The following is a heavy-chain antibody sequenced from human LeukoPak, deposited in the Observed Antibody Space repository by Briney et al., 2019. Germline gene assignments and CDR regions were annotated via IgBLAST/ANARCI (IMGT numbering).Heavy chain of an antibody. D-gene: IGHD3-10*01. Sequence: PSETLSLTCTVSGGSISSYYWSWIRQPAGKGLEWIGRIYTSGSTNCNPSLKSRVTISVDKSKNQFSLKLSSVTAADTAVYYCARDPGYGSGRYAGIYYYMDVWGKGTTVTVSS. J-gene: IGHJ6*03. CDR3: ARDPGYGSGRYAGIYYYMDV. CDR1: GGSISSYY. V-gene: IGHV4-4*07. CDR2: IYTSGST.